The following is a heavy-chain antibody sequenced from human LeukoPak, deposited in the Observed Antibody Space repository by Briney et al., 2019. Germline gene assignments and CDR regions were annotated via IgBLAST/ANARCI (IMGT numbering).Heavy chain of an antibody. CDR2: IYYSRST. D-gene: IGHD3-10*01. J-gene: IGHJ5*02. V-gene: IGHV4-31*03. CDR3: ARCYYGSETLDNRFDP. Sequence: SETLSLTCTVSGGSISSGGYYWSWIRQHSGKGLEWIGYIYYSRSTYYNPSLKSRVTISVDTSKNQFSLKLSSVTAADTAVYYCARCYYGSETLDNRFDPWGQGTLVTVSS. CDR1: GGSISSGGYY.